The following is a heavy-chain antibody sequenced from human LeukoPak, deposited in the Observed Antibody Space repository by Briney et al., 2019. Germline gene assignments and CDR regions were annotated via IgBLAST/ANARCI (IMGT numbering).Heavy chain of an antibody. D-gene: IGHD6-25*01. Sequence: PGGSLRLSCAASGFIFRKYWMSWVRQAPGKGLEWVANIKEDGSQKNYVDSVKGRFTISRDNAKNLVYLQMNSLRGEDTAVYYCARGARLPDYYYYMDVWGKGTTVTISS. V-gene: IGHV3-7*01. CDR1: GFIFRKYW. CDR2: IKEDGSQK. CDR3: ARGARLPDYYYYMDV. J-gene: IGHJ6*03.